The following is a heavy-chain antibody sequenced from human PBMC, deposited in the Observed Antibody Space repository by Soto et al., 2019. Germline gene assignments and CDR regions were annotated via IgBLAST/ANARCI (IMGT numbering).Heavy chain of an antibody. J-gene: IGHJ4*02. Sequence: QVQLQQWGAGLLKPSETLSLTCAVYGGSFSGYYWSWIRQPPGKGLEWIGEINHSGRTNYNPSLKSRVTISVETSKNQFSLKLSSVTAADTAVYYCARGRGRRFLEWLLPYYFDCWGQGTLVTVSS. CDR1: GGSFSGYY. CDR2: INHSGRT. V-gene: IGHV4-34*01. D-gene: IGHD3-3*01. CDR3: ARGRGRRFLEWLLPYYFDC.